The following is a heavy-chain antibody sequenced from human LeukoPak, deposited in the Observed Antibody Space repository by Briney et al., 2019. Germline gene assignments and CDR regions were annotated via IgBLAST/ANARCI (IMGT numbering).Heavy chain of an antibody. CDR3: ARDEYYYDSSGSPFDY. CDR2: IWYDGSNK. CDR1: GFTFSSYG. V-gene: IGHV3-33*01. D-gene: IGHD3-22*01. Sequence: GGSLRLSCAASGFTFSSYGMHWVRQAPGKGLEWVAVIWYDGSNKYYADSVKGRFTISRDNSKNTLYLQMNSLRAEDTAVYYCARDEYYYDSSGSPFDYWGQGTLVTVSS. J-gene: IGHJ4*02.